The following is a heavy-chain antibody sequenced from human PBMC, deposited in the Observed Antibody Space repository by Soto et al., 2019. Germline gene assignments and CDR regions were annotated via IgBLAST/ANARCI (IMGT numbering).Heavy chain of an antibody. CDR1: GGSFSGYY. V-gene: IGHV4-34*01. Sequence: QVQLQQWGAGLLKPSETLSLTCAVSGGSFSGYYCTWIRQPPGKGLEWIGEINHSGGTNYNPPLKSRVTMSVETSTNQFSLKLSSVTAADTAVYYCARGPIRIQLWSLDYWGQGTLVTVSS. CDR2: INHSGGT. J-gene: IGHJ4*02. D-gene: IGHD5-18*01. CDR3: ARGPIRIQLWSLDY.